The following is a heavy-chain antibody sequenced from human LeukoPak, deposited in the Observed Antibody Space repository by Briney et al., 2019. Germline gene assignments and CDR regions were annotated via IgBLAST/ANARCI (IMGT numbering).Heavy chain of an antibody. Sequence: GGSLRLSCAASGFTFSSYWMSWVRQAPGTGLEWVANIKQNGNEKYYVDSVKGRFTISRDNSKNTLYLQMNSLRAEDTAVYYCAKDGRSTTPGYWGQGTLVTVSS. CDR1: GFTFSSYW. D-gene: IGHD2/OR15-2a*01. J-gene: IGHJ4*02. CDR2: IKQNGNEK. CDR3: AKDGRSTTPGY. V-gene: IGHV3-7*03.